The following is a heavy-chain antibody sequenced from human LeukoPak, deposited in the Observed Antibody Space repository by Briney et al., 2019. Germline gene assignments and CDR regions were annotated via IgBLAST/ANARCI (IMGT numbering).Heavy chain of an antibody. CDR1: GYTFTDYY. J-gene: IGHJ4*02. Sequence: ASVKVSCKASGYTFTDYYMQWVRQAPGQGFEWMGWINPNDGDTNYAQKFQGRVTMTRDTSISTAHMEVSRLRSDDTAVYYCARANFLYCSSSTCLFDYWGQGTLVTVSS. V-gene: IGHV1-2*02. D-gene: IGHD2-2*01. CDR2: INPNDGDT. CDR3: ARANFLYCSSSTCLFDY.